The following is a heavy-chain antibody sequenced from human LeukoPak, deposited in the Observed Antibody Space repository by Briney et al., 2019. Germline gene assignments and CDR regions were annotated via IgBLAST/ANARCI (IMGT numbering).Heavy chain of an antibody. CDR3: ARGGYDFWSGYVVDY. J-gene: IGHJ4*02. D-gene: IGHD3-3*01. Sequence: SSETLSLTCAVYGGSFSGYYWSWIRQPPGKGLEWIGEINHSGRTNYNPSLKSRVTISVDTSKNQFSLKLSSVSAADTAVYYCARGGYDFWSGYVVDYWGQGTLVTVSS. V-gene: IGHV4-34*01. CDR2: INHSGRT. CDR1: GGSFSGYY.